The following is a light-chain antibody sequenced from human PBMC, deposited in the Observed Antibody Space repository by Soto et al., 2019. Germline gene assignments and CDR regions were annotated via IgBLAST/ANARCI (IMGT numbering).Light chain of an antibody. CDR1: SSNIGAGYD. V-gene: IGLV1-40*01. CDR3: QSYDSSLSVV. Sequence: VLTQPPSVSGAPGQRVTLSCTGSSSNIGAGYDVHWYQQLPGTAPKLLIYGNNNRPSGVPDRFSGSKSGTSASLAITGLQAEDEADYYCQSYDSSLSVVFGGGTKLTVL. CDR2: GNN. J-gene: IGLJ2*01.